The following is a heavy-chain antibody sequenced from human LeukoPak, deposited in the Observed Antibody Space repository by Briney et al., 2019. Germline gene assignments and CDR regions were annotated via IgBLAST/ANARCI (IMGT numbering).Heavy chain of an antibody. CDR1: GYTFTGYY. D-gene: IGHD2-2*01. J-gene: IGHJ4*02. V-gene: IGHV1-2*02. CDR2: INPNSGGT. Sequence: GASVKVSCKASGYTFTGYYMHWVRQAPGQGFEWMGWINPNSGGTNYAQKFQGRVTMTRDTSISTAYMELSRLRSDDTAVYYCARGGRVVPAAVGRRASGAEDYWGQGTLVTVSS. CDR3: ARGGRVVPAAVGRRASGAEDY.